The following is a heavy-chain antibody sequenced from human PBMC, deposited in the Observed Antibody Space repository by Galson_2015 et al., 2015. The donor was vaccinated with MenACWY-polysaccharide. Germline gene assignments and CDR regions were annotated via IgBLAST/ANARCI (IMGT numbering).Heavy chain of an antibody. D-gene: IGHD5-12*01. V-gene: IGHV5-51*03. J-gene: IGHJ4*02. CDR2: VYPGDSDA. CDR1: GYNFGGYW. CDR3: ARLNSRGYSKNLVFEN. Sequence: QSGAEVKKPGESLQISCKGSGYNFGGYWIAWVRQMPGKGLEWMGSVYPGDSDAKYSPSFQGHVTFSVDKSISTAYLQWSSLKASDSAIYYCARLNSRGYSKNLVFENWGQGSLVIVSS.